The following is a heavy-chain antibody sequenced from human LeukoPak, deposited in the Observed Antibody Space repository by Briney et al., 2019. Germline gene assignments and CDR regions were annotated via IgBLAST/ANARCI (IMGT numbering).Heavy chain of an antibody. J-gene: IGHJ4*02. V-gene: IGHV3-9*01. CDR2: ISWNSGSI. CDR3: AKDTAAYERVNGFDY. D-gene: IGHD3-22*01. CDR1: GFTFDDYA. Sequence: PGRSLRLSCAASGFTFDDYAMHWVRQAPGKGLEWVSGISWNSGSIGYADSVKGRFTISRDNAKNSLYLQMNSLRAEDTALYYCAKDTAAYERVNGFDYWGQGTLVTVSS.